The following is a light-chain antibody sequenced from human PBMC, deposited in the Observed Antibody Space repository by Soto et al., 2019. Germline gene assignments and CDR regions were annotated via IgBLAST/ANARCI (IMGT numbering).Light chain of an antibody. Sequence: QSALTQPRSVSGSPGQSVTISCTAASSGVGGYNYVSWYQQHPGKAPKLMIYDVTKRPSGVPDRFSGSKSGNTASLTISGLQAEDEADYYCQSYAGSYVVFGGGTKVTVL. CDR3: QSYAGSYVV. V-gene: IGLV2-11*01. J-gene: IGLJ2*01. CDR1: SSGVGGYNY. CDR2: DVT.